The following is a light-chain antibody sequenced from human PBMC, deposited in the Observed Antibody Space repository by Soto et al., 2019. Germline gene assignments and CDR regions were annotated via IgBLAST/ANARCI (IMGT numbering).Light chain of an antibody. Sequence: QSALTQPASVSGSPGQSITISCTGTSSDVGGYNYVSWYQQHPGKAPKLMIYEVSNWPSGVSNRFSGSKSGNTASLTISGLQAEDEADYYCGSYTSSSTRVFGGGTKLTVL. CDR2: EVS. V-gene: IGLV2-14*01. CDR1: SSDVGGYNY. CDR3: GSYTSSSTRV. J-gene: IGLJ3*02.